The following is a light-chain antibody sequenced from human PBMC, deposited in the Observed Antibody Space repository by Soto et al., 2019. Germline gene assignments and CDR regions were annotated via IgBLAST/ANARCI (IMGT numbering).Light chain of an antibody. V-gene: IGLV2-14*01. CDR1: SSDVGGYNH. J-gene: IGLJ2*01. CDR3: CSYTSLSTVV. CDR2: AVS. Sequence: QSVLPQPASLSGSPGQSITISCTGTSSDVGGYNHVSWYQHSPGKAPKLILFAVSDRPSGVSHRFSGSKSGNTASLTISGLQAEDEADYYCCSYTSLSTVVFGGGTKVTVL.